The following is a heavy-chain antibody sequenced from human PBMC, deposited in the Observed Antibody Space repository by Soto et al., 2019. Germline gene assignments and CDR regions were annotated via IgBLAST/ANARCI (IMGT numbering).Heavy chain of an antibody. D-gene: IGHD3-10*01. J-gene: IGHJ4*02. V-gene: IGHV1-69*02. CDR2: VKPILAMS. Sequence: QVQLVQSGAAVKKPGSSVKVSCKASGDTFSFYTLNWVRQAPGQGFEWVGRVKPILAMSSSAHKFQGRVSMFADKSTGTAYMELRSLRSDDTAVYYCATSYGSGSSPFDYWGPGTLVIVSS. CDR1: GDTFSFYT. CDR3: ATSYGSGSSPFDY.